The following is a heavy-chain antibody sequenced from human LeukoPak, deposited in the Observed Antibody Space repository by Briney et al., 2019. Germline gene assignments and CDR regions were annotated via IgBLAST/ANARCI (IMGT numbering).Heavy chain of an antibody. CDR2: IYYSGST. Sequence: SQTLSLTCTVSGGSISSGGYYWSWIRQHPGKGLEWIGYIYYSGSTYYNPSLKSRVTISVDTSKNQFSLKLSSVTAADTAVYYCARDQGYTRYCSGGSCHSGSYGMDVWGQGTTVTVSS. D-gene: IGHD2-15*01. CDR1: GGSISSGGYY. J-gene: IGHJ6*02. CDR3: ARDQGYTRYCSGGSCHSGSYGMDV. V-gene: IGHV4-31*03.